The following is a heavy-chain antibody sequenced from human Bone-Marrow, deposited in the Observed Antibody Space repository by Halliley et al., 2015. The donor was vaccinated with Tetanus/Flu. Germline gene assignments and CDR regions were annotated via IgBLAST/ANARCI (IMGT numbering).Heavy chain of an antibody. V-gene: IGHV3-23*01. J-gene: IGHJ4*02. CDR3: AKWRGTRRDWYGPLDD. CDR2: ISIRGLDK. D-gene: IGHD6-19*01. Sequence: STISIRGLDKDYEDSVRGRFTISRDNSKNTVFLQMNSLRAEDTALYYCAKWRGTRRDWYGPLDDWGQGTLVTVSS.